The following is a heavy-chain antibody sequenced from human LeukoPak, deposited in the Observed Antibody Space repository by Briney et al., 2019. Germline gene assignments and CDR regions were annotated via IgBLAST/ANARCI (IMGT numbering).Heavy chain of an antibody. CDR3: ARLQYSSGWPHFDY. Sequence: TSETLSLTCTVSGDSIRSYYWSWIRQPPGKGLEWIGYIYYTGSTNYNTSPKSRVTISVDTSKNQFSLKLSSVTAADTAVYYCARLQYSSGWPHFDYWGQGNLVTVSS. D-gene: IGHD6-19*01. V-gene: IGHV4-59*01. J-gene: IGHJ4*02. CDR2: IYYTGST. CDR1: GDSIRSYY.